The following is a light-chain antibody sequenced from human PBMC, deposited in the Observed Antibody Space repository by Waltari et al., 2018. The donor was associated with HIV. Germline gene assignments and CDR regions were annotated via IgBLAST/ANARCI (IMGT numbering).Light chain of an antibody. V-gene: IGLV2-14*01. J-gene: IGLJ1*01. CDR3: TSYRSSNTDA. CDR1: SSDIGAYTY. CDR2: EVS. Sequence: QSALTQHASVSGSPGQAITISCTGTSSDIGAYTYISWYRQYPGNAPPLLIFEVSNRTSCMSAGFSGSESVITASLTISGLQAEEEAEYYGTSYRSSNTDAFGTGTSVTGL.